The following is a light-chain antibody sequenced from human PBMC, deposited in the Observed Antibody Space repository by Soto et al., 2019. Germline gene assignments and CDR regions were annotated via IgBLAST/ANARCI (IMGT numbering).Light chain of an antibody. CDR2: GAS. Sequence: IVMTQSPATVSASPGERVTLYCRASQSVSGNVAWYHQKPCQPPRLLVYGASTTATDIPARFFGSGSETDFTLTITRLQSEDFGTYYCQQFNSWPRSFGKGTKVEIK. V-gene: IGKV3-15*01. CDR3: QQFNSWPRS. J-gene: IGKJ1*01. CDR1: QSVSGN.